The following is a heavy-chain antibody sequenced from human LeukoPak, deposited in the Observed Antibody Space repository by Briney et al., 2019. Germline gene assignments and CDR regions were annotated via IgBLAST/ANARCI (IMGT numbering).Heavy chain of an antibody. CDR3: AKSTYYYDTFVNAFDL. Sequence: TSETLSLTCTVSGGSVSSSHYWGWIRQPPGKGLEWIGSIYYGGSTYYNASLRSRVTTSVDTSKNQFSLKLSSATAADTAVYYCAKSTYYYDTFVNAFDLWGQGTVVTVSS. D-gene: IGHD3-22*01. J-gene: IGHJ3*01. CDR2: IYYGGST. CDR1: GGSVSSSHY. V-gene: IGHV4-39*07.